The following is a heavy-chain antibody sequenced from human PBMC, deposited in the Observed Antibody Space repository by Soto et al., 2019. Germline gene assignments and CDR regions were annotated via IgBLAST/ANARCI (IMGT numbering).Heavy chain of an antibody. V-gene: IGHV4-31*03. Sequence: QVQLQESGPGLVKPSQTLSLTCTVSGGSISSGGYYWSWIRQHPGKGLEWIGYIYYSGSTYYNPSLKSRVTISVDTSKNQFSLKLSAVTAADTAVYYSARGEVGSSTSCHPYWGQGTLVTVSS. D-gene: IGHD2-2*01. CDR3: ARGEVGSSTSCHPY. CDR2: IYYSGST. J-gene: IGHJ4*02. CDR1: GGSISSGGYY.